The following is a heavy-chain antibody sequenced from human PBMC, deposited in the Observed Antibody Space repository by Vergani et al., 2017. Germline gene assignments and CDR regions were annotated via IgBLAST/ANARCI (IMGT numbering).Heavy chain of an antibody. J-gene: IGHJ5*02. CDR1: GYTFTGYY. CDR2: INPNSGGT. Sequence: QVQLVQSGAEVKKPGASVKVSCKASGYTFTGYYMHWVRQAPGQGLEWMGWINPNSGGTNYAQKFQGGVTMTRATSISTAYMELRRLRSDDTAVYYCARDHIPQLLWFGELLYGWFDPWGQGTLVTVSS. D-gene: IGHD3-10*01. CDR3: ARDHIPQLLWFGELLYGWFDP. V-gene: IGHV1-2*02.